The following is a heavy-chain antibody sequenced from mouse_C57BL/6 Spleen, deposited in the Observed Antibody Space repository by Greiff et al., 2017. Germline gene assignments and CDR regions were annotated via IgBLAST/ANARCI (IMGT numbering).Heavy chain of an antibody. V-gene: IGHV1-62-2*01. D-gene: IGHD5-2*01. CDR3: ARHEERNKWFAY. CDR1: GYTFTEYT. J-gene: IGHJ3*01. CDR2: FYPGSGSI. Sequence: VKLMESGAELVKPGASVKLSCKASGYTFTEYTIHWVKQRSGQGLEWIGWFYPGSGSIKYNEKFKDKATLTADKSSSTVYMELSRLTSEDSAVYFCARHEERNKWFAYWGQGTLVTVSA.